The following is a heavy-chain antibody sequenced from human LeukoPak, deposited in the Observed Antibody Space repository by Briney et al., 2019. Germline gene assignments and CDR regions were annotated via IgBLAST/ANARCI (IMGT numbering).Heavy chain of an antibody. CDR1: GYTFTSYD. CDR3: ARVGFGESENWFDP. J-gene: IGHJ5*02. V-gene: IGHV1-8*01. CDR2: MNPNSGNT. Sequence: ASVKVSCKASGYTFTSYDINWVRPATGQGLEWMGWMNPNSGNTGYAQKFQGRVTITRNTSISTAYMELSSLRSEDTAVYYCARVGFGESENWFDPWGAGTLVTASP. D-gene: IGHD3-10*01.